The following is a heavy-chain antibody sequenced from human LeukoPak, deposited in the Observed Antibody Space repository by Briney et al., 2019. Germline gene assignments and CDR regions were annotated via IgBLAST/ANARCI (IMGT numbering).Heavy chain of an antibody. CDR2: INGDGSST. J-gene: IGHJ4*02. D-gene: IGHD5-18*01. Sequence: PGGSLRLSCAASGLSFSDYWMPWVRQAPGKGLVWVSRINGDGSSTSYADSVKGRFTISRDNAKKTMYLQMNSLRAEDTAVYYCARINQEPGHSSDYWGQGTLVTVSS. V-gene: IGHV3-74*01. CDR1: GLSFSDYW. CDR3: ARINQEPGHSSDY.